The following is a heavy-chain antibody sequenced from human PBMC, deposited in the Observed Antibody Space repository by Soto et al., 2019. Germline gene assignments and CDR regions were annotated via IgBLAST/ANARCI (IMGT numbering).Heavy chain of an antibody. V-gene: IGHV4-59*12. CDR1: GGSISSYY. CDR3: ARDPGYFYGMDV. CDR2: IYYSGST. Sequence: SETLSLTCTVSGGSISSYYWSWIRQPPGKGLEWIGYIYYSGSTNYNPSLKSRVTISADTSKNQFSLQLNSVTPEDTAVYYCARDPGYFYGMDVWGQATTVTVSS. J-gene: IGHJ6*02.